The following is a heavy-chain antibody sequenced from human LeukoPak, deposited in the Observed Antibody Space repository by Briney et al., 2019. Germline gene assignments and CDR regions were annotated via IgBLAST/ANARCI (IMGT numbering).Heavy chain of an antibody. D-gene: IGHD3-3*01. CDR2: MNPNSGNT. CDR3: ARGLGYDYDFWSGYYSYYYYGMDV. J-gene: IGHJ6*02. V-gene: IGHV1-8*01. Sequence: ASVKVSCKASGYTFTSYDINWVRQATGQGLEWMGWMNPNSGNTGYAQKSQGRVTMTRNTSISTAYMELSSLRSEDTAVYYCARGLGYDYDFWSGYYSYYYYGMDVWGQGTTVTVSS. CDR1: GYTFTSYD.